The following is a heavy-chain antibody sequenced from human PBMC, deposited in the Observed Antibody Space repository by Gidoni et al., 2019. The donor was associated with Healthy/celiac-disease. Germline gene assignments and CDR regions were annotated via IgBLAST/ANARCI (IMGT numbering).Heavy chain of an antibody. D-gene: IGHD2-15*01. J-gene: IGHJ4*02. CDR2: INPSGGST. CDR1: GYTYTSYF. V-gene: IGHV1-46*01. Sequence: AQLVQSGAEVKKRGASVKDSCKASGYTYTSYFMHWVRQAPGQGLEWMGIINPSGGSTSYAQKFQGRVTMTRDTSTSTVYMELSSLRSEDTAVYYCARVNGGILRPYYFDYWGQGTLVTVSS. CDR3: ARVNGGILRPYYFDY.